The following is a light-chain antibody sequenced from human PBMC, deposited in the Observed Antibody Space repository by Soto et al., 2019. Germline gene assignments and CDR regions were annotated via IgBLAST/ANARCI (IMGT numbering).Light chain of an antibody. CDR2: DAS. V-gene: IGKV1-33*01. CDR1: QNINNY. CDR3: QHYENIPA. Sequence: IQMTQSTSSMSASVGNRVTITCQASQNINNYLNWYQQKPGRAPKLLIYDASNLEAGVPSRFMGSGSGTDFTFTISRLQPEDIATDYCQHYENIPAFGQGTRLEIK. J-gene: IGKJ5*01.